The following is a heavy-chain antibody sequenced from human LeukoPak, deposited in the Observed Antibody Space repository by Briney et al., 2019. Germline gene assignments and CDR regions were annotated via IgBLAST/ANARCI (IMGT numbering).Heavy chain of an antibody. D-gene: IGHD5-12*01. J-gene: IGHJ4*02. CDR2: MYYSGST. V-gene: IGHV4-59*01. Sequence: TSETLSLTCTVSGGSISGYYWSWIRQPPGKGLEWIGYMYYSGSTEYNPSLKSRVTISVDTSKNQFSLKLSSVTAADTAVYYCARGYSGHDPTYFDYWGQGTLVTVSS. CDR3: ARGYSGHDPTYFDY. CDR1: GGSISGYY.